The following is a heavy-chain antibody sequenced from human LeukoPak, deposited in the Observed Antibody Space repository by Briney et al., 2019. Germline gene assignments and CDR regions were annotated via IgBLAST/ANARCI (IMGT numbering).Heavy chain of an antibody. J-gene: IGHJ6*03. CDR2: IYYSGST. D-gene: IGHD3-3*01. CDR1: GGSISSYY. Sequence: PSETLSLTCTVSGGSISSYYWSWIRQPPGKGLEWIVYIYYSGSTNYNPSLKSRVTISVDTSKNQFSLKLSSVTAADTAVYYCARAPGSGYYRDYYYYYYMDVWGKGTTVTVSS. V-gene: IGHV4-59*01. CDR3: ARAPGSGYYRDYYYYYYMDV.